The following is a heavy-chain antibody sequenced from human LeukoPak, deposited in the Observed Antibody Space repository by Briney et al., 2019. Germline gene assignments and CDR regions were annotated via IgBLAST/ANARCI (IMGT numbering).Heavy chain of an antibody. CDR2: ISAYNGNT. Sequence: ASVKVSCKASGYTFTSYGISWVRQAPGQGLEWMGWISAYNGNTNYAQKLQGRVTMTTDTSTSTAYMELRSLRSDDTAVYYCARVGGWPYCSSTSCPSETKNWFDPWGQGTLVTVSS. J-gene: IGHJ5*02. D-gene: IGHD2-2*01. CDR3: ARVGGWPYCSSTSCPSETKNWFDP. V-gene: IGHV1-18*01. CDR1: GYTFTSYG.